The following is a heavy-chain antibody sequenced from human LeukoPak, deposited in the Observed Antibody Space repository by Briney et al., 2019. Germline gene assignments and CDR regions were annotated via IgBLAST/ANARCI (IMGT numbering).Heavy chain of an antibody. D-gene: IGHD3-3*01. J-gene: IGHJ4*02. V-gene: IGHV1-69*05. CDR2: IIPIFGTA. CDR3: AREKYDFWSGALGY. CDR1: GGTFSSHA. Sequence: SVKVSCKASGGTFSSHAISWVRQAPGQGLEWMGRIIPIFGTANYAQKFQGRVTITTDESTSTAYMELSSLRSEDTAVYYCAREKYDFWSGALGYWGQGTLVTVSS.